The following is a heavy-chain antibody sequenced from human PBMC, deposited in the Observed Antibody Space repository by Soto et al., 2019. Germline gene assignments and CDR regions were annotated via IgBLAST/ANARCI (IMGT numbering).Heavy chain of an antibody. V-gene: IGHV3-30-3*01. CDR1: GFTFTTYA. J-gene: IGHJ4*02. CDR3: ARDGPEEPSCGGDCHAFDY. CDR2: ISYDGSNK. Sequence: GGSLRLSCAASGFTFTTYAMHWVRQAPGKGLEWVALISYDGSNKYFAASVKGRFTVSRDNFKNTLYLQMNSLRREDTAVYYCARDGPEEPSCGGDCHAFDYWGQGTLVTVSS. D-gene: IGHD2-21*02.